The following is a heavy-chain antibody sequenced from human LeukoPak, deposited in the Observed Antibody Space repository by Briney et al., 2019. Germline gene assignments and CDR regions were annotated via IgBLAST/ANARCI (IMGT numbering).Heavy chain of an antibody. V-gene: IGHV3-30*18. CDR3: AKGLRTAPLTADY. CDR2: ISYDGSNK. Sequence: GGSLRLSCAASGFTFSSYGMHWVRQAPGKGLEWVAVISYDGSNKYYADSVKGRFTISRDNSKNTLYLQMNSLRAEDTAVYYCAKGLRTAPLTADYWDQGTLVTVSS. CDR1: GFTFSSYG. D-gene: IGHD1-1*01. J-gene: IGHJ4*02.